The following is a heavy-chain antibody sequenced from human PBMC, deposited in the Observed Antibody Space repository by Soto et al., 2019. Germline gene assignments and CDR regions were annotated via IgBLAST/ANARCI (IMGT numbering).Heavy chain of an antibody. D-gene: IGHD4-17*01. CDR3: ARADSNYGDYLPDARGTSGGGDY. CDR2: IIPIFGTA. V-gene: IGHV1-69*01. Sequence: QVQLVQSGAEVKKPGSSVKVSCKASGGTFSSYAISWVRQAPGQGLEWMGGIIPIFGTANYAQKFQGRVTMTATDSTSTASMELSSLRSEDTAVYYCARADSNYGDYLPDARGTSGGGDYWGQGTLVTVFS. J-gene: IGHJ4*02. CDR1: GGTFSSYA.